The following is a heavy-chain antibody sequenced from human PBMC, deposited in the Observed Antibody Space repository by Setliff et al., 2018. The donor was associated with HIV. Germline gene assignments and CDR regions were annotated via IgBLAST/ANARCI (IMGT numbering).Heavy chain of an antibody. Sequence: GGSLRLSCAASGFTFSSYSMNWVRQAPGKGLEWVSAISSGGEIMFYADSVKGRFTISRDNSKNTLYLQMISLRADDTAVYYCAKEPKLGGIAAPFDYWGQGTLVTVSS. CDR1: GFTFSSYS. J-gene: IGHJ4*02. D-gene: IGHD6-13*01. V-gene: IGHV3-23*01. CDR3: AKEPKLGGIAAPFDY. CDR2: ISSGGEIM.